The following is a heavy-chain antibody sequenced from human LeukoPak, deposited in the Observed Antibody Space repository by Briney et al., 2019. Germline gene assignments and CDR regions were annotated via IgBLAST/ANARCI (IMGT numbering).Heavy chain of an antibody. CDR1: GHTFTSYD. D-gene: IGHD6-19*01. V-gene: IGHV1-8*01. CDR2: MNPNSGNT. CDR3: TWIAVAGTIYGNY. J-gene: IGHJ4*02. Sequence: GESLKISCKASGHTFTSYDINWVRQATGQGLEWMGWMNPNSGNTGYAQKFQGRVTMTRNTSISTAYMELSSLRSEDTALYYCTWIAVAGTIYGNYWGQGTLVTVSS.